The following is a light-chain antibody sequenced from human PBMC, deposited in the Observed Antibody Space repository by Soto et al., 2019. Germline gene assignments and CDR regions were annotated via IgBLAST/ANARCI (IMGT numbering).Light chain of an antibody. Sequence: EIVMTQSPATLSLSPGERATLSFMASQSVSRNLAWYQQKPGQAPRLLIYDASTRATGIPDRFSGSGSGTDFTLTISRLEPEDFAVYYCQQYGSSPPWTFGQGTKVDIK. V-gene: IGKV3-20*01. CDR2: DAS. J-gene: IGKJ1*01. CDR3: QQYGSSPPWT. CDR1: QSVSRN.